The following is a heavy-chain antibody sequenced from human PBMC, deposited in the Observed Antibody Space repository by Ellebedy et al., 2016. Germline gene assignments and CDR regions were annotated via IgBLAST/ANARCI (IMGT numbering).Heavy chain of an antibody. J-gene: IGHJ3*02. CDR1: GFFPSRGEMA. Sequence: SGPTLVKPTQTLTLTCTFSGFFPSRGEMAVGWIRQPPGKAPEWLALIYWGDETRYNPTLRNRLTITRDTSKNQVVLTMTNMDPVDTATYYCAHSGANWGWGAAFDIWGQGTMVTVSS. CDR3: AHSGANWGWGAAFDI. CDR2: IYWGDET. V-gene: IGHV2-5*02. D-gene: IGHD7-27*01.